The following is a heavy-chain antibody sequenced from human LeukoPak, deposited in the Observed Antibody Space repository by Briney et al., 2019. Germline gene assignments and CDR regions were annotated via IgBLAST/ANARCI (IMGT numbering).Heavy chain of an antibody. CDR2: IYTSGST. Sequence: SETLSLTCTVSGGSISSGSYYWSWIRQPARKGLEWIGRIYTSGSTNYNPSLKSRVTISVDTSKNQFSLKLSSVTAADTAVYYCAKELGFWNGYSSPNNWFDPWGQGTLVTVSS. CDR1: GGSISSGSYY. D-gene: IGHD3-3*01. V-gene: IGHV4-61*02. CDR3: AKELGFWNGYSSPNNWFDP. J-gene: IGHJ5*02.